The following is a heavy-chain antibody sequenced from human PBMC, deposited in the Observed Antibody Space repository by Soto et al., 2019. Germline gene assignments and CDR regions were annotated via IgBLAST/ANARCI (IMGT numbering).Heavy chain of an antibody. V-gene: IGHV5-51*01. J-gene: IGHJ4*02. D-gene: IGHD3-22*01. CDR2: IYPGDSDT. Sequence: PGESLKISCKGSGYSFTSYWIGWVRQIPGKGLEWMGIIYPGDSDTRYSPSFQGQVTISADKSISTAYLQWSSLKASDTAIYYCARHGIYSYDSSGYHLDYWGQGTLVTVSS. CDR1: GYSFTSYW. CDR3: ARHGIYSYDSSGYHLDY.